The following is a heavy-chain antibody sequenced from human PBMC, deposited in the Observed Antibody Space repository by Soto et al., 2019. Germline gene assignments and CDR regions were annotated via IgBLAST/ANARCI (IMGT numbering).Heavy chain of an antibody. Sequence: QVQLVQSGAEVKKPGASVKVSCKASGYTFTSYAMHWVRQAPGQRLEWMGWINAGNGNTKYSQKFQGRVTITRDTSASTAYMELSSLRSEDTAVYYCASAPNWNDVPGDFDHWGQGTLVTVSS. V-gene: IGHV1-3*01. J-gene: IGHJ4*02. CDR2: INAGNGNT. CDR1: GYTFTSYA. CDR3: ASAPNWNDVPGDFDH. D-gene: IGHD1-1*01.